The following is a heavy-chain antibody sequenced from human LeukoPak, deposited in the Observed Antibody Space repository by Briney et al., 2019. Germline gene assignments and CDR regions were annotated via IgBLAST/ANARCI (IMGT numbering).Heavy chain of an antibody. CDR1: GGSFIGYY. CDR2: INHSGST. V-gene: IGHV4-34*01. CDR3: ARGIAAAGNWFDP. D-gene: IGHD6-13*01. J-gene: IGHJ5*02. Sequence: PSETLSLTCAVYGGSFIGYYWSWIRQPPGKGLEWIGEINHSGSTNYNPSLKSRVTISVGTSKNQFSLKLSSVTAADTAVYYCARGIAAAGNWFDPWGQGTLVTVSS.